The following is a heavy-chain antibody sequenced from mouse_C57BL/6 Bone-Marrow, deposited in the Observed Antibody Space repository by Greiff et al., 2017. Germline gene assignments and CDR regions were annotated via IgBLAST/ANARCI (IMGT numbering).Heavy chain of an antibody. J-gene: IGHJ3*01. V-gene: IGHV1-61*01. CDR2: IYPSDSET. Sequence: QVQLQQPGAELVRPGSSVKLSCKASGYTFTSYWMDWVKQRPGQGLEWIGNIYPSDSETHYNQKFKDKATLTVDKSSSTAYMQLSSLTSEDSAVYYCASPGTGPWFAYWGQGTLVTVSA. CDR3: ASPGTGPWFAY. D-gene: IGHD4-1*01. CDR1: GYTFTSYW.